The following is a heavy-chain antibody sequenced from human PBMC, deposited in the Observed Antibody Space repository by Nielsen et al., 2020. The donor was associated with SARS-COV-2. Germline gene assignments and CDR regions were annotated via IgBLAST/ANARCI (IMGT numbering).Heavy chain of an antibody. CDR2: ISSSSSTI. D-gene: IGHD4-17*01. Sequence: GGSLRLSCAASGFTFSSYSMNWVRQAPGKGLEWVSYISSSSSTIYYADSVKGRFTISRDNAKNSLYLQMNSLRAEDTAVYYCARDPTVTFYYYGMDVWGQGTTVTVSS. V-gene: IGHV3-48*01. CDR1: GFTFSSYS. J-gene: IGHJ6*02. CDR3: ARDPTVTFYYYGMDV.